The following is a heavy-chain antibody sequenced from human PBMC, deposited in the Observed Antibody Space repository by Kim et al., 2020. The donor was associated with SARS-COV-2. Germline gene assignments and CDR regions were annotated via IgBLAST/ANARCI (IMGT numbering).Heavy chain of an antibody. CDR1: GYTLTELS. J-gene: IGHJ4*02. D-gene: IGHD4-17*01. CDR2: FDPEDGET. Sequence: ASVKVSCKVSGYTLTELSVHWVRQAPGKGLEWMGGFDPEDGETIYAQKFQGRVTMTEDTSTDTAYMELSSLRSEDTAVYYCATDPPLPYYGDYGALDYWGQGTLVTVSS. CDR3: ATDPPLPYYGDYGALDY. V-gene: IGHV1-24*01.